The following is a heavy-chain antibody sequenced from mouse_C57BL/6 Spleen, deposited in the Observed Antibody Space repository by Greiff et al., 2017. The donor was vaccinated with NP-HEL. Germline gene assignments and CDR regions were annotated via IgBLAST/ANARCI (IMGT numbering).Heavy chain of an antibody. J-gene: IGHJ4*01. V-gene: IGHV1-42*01. CDR2: INPSTGGT. CDR3: ARWLDAMDD. CDR1: GYSFTGYY. Sequence: EVQLQQSGPELVKPGASVKISCKASGYSFTGYYMNWVKQSPEKSLEWIGEINPSTGGTTYNQKFKAKATLTVDKSSSTAYMQLKSLTSEDSAVYYCARWLDAMDDWGQGTSVTAAS.